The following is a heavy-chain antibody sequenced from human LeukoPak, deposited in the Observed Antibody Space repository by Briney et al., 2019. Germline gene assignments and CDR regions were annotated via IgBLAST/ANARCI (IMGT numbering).Heavy chain of an antibody. Sequence: GGSPRLSCAASGFTFKNYAMSWVRQAPGKGLEWVSAISGSGDRTYYADSVKGRFTISRDNSKNTLYLQMNSLRAEDTAVYYCAKRGDYGANTGLHAFDIWGRGTMVTVSS. CDR2: ISGSGDRT. V-gene: IGHV3-23*01. D-gene: IGHD4-23*01. CDR3: AKRGDYGANTGLHAFDI. CDR1: GFTFKNYA. J-gene: IGHJ3*02.